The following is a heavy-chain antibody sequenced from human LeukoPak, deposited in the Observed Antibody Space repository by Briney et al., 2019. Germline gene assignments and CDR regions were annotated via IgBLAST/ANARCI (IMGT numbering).Heavy chain of an antibody. Sequence: GGSLRLSCAASGFTVSTNYMSWVRQAPGKGLEWVSVIYSGGTTYYADSVKGRFTISRDNSKNTLYLQMNSLRAEDTAVYYCARGPSLSGYGNFDYWGQGTLVTVSS. CDR2: IYSGGTT. CDR1: GFTVSTNY. V-gene: IGHV3-66*01. J-gene: IGHJ4*02. D-gene: IGHD5-12*01. CDR3: ARGPSLSGYGNFDY.